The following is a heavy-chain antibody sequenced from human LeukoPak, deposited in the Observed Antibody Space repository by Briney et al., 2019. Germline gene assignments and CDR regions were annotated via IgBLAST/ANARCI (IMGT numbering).Heavy chain of an antibody. CDR1: GFTFSSYS. Sequence: PGGSLRLSCAASGFTFSSYSMNWVRQAPGKGLEWVSSISSSSSYIYYADSVKGRFTISRDNAKNSLYLQMNSLRAEDTAVYYCARAGSSWYYFDYWGQGTLVTVSS. V-gene: IGHV3-21*01. D-gene: IGHD6-13*01. J-gene: IGHJ4*02. CDR3: ARAGSSWYYFDY. CDR2: ISSSSSYI.